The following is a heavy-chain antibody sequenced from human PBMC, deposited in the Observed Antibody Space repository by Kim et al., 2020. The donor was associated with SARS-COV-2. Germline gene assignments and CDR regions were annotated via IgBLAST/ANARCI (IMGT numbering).Heavy chain of an antibody. CDR1: GVTFSSYS. CDR2: ISSSSSYI. Sequence: GSLRLSCAASGVTFSSYSMNWVRQAPGKGLEWVSSISSSSSYIYYADSVKGRFTISRDNAKNSLYLQMNSLRAEDTAVYYCARGDYYDSSGYCFDYWGQGTLVTVSS. CDR3: ARGDYYDSSGYCFDY. D-gene: IGHD3-22*01. V-gene: IGHV3-21*01. J-gene: IGHJ4*02.